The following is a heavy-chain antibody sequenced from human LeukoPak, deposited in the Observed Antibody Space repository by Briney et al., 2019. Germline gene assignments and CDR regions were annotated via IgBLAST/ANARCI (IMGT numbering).Heavy chain of an antibody. J-gene: IGHJ4*02. CDR2: IIPILGIA. D-gene: IGHD3-22*01. CDR1: GGTFSSYA. Sequence: ASVKVSCKASGGTFSSYAISWVRQAPGQGLEWMERIIPILGIANYAQKFQGRVTITADKSTSTAYMELSSLRSEDTAVYYCARALTGSYYDSSGYSDYWGQGTLVTVSS. CDR3: ARALTGSYYDSSGYSDY. V-gene: IGHV1-69*04.